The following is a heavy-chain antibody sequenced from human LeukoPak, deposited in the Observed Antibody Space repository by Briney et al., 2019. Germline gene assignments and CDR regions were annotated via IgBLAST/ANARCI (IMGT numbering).Heavy chain of an antibody. CDR1: GFTFSSYS. Sequence: GGSLRLSCAASGFTFSSYSMNWVRQAPGKGLEWVSSISSSSSYIYYADSVKGRFTISRDNAKNSLYLQMNSLRAEDTAVYYCARDGEDIVVVPAAIGGDYWGQGTLVTVSS. D-gene: IGHD2-2*01. J-gene: IGHJ4*02. V-gene: IGHV3-21*01. CDR3: ARDGEDIVVVPAAIGGDY. CDR2: ISSSSSYI.